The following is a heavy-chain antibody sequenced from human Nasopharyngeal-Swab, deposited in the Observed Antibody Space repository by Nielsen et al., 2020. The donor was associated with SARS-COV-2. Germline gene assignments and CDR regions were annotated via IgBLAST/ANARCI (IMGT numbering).Heavy chain of an antibody. D-gene: IGHD2-2*01. CDR2: IYYSGST. Sequence: WIRQPPGKGLEWIGSIYYSGSTHYNPSLKSRVTISVDTSKNQFSLKLSSVTAADTAVYYCARHDRDIVVVGPWGQGTLVTVSS. J-gene: IGHJ5*02. V-gene: IGHV4-39*01. CDR3: ARHDRDIVVVGP.